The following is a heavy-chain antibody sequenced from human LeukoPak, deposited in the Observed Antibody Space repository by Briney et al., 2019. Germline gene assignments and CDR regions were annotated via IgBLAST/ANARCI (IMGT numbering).Heavy chain of an antibody. J-gene: IGHJ6*02. D-gene: IGHD4-11*01. CDR3: AKDMSDYTNFPDV. V-gene: IGHV3-20*04. CDR2: INWYGAST. Sequence: GGSLRLSCAASGFTFDDYGMSWVRQAPGKGLEWVSTINWYGASTGYADSVKGRFTISRDNAKNSLYLQMNSLRAEDTAIYYCAKDMSDYTNFPDVWGQGTTVTVSS. CDR1: GFTFDDYG.